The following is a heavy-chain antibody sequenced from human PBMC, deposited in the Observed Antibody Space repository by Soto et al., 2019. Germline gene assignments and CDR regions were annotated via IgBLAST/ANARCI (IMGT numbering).Heavy chain of an antibody. Sequence: QVHLLESGPGLVKPSQTLSLTCSVSGDSISTVDYFWAWIRQPPGQALEYIGYIYKSTTTYYIPSFESRVAISLDTSKSQFSLNVTSVTAADTAVYFCARGRYCLTGRCFPNWFDSWGQGTLVTVSS. J-gene: IGHJ5*01. CDR1: GDSISTVDYF. V-gene: IGHV4-30-4*01. D-gene: IGHD2-15*01. CDR3: ARGRYCLTGRCFPNWFDS. CDR2: IYKSTTT.